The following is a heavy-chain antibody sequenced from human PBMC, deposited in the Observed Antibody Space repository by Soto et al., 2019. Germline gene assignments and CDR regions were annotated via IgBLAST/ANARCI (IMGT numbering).Heavy chain of an antibody. D-gene: IGHD3-16*01. V-gene: IGHV3-30*18. CDR3: AKALIYYYYYYGMDV. CDR1: GFTFSSYG. J-gene: IGHJ6*02. Sequence: GGSLRLSCAASGFTFSSYGMHWVRQAPGKGLEWVAVISYDGSNKYYADSVKGRFTISRDNSKNTLYLQMNSLRAEDTAVYYCAKALIYYYYYYGMDVWGQGTTVTVSS. CDR2: ISYDGSNK.